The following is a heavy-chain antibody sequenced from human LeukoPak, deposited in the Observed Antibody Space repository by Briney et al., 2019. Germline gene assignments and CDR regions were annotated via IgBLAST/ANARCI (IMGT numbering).Heavy chain of an antibody. D-gene: IGHD1-1*01. J-gene: IGHJ3*02. Sequence: GGSLRLSCAASGFTFSSYGMHWVRQAPGKGLEWVAVISYDGSNKYYADSVKGRFTISRDNSKNTLYLQMNSLRAEDTAVYYCAKLGLNVDIWGQGTMVTVSS. V-gene: IGHV3-30*18. CDR1: GFTFSSYG. CDR3: AKLGLNVDI. CDR2: ISYDGSNK.